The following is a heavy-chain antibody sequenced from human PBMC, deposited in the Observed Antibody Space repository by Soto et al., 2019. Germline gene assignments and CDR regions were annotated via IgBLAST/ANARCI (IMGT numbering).Heavy chain of an antibody. CDR1: GFTFSYEW. V-gene: IGHV3-74*01. CDR3: ARGGLEPFDY. J-gene: IGHJ4*02. CDR2: NNEDRSHK. Sequence: QPGGTLRLSCATSGFTFSYEWMHWVRQVPGKGLAWVSRNNEDRSHKNYADFVEGPFTISRDDAKSELSLHMDRLSAEDTGVYYCARGGLEPFDYLGQGALVTVSS. D-gene: IGHD1-1*01.